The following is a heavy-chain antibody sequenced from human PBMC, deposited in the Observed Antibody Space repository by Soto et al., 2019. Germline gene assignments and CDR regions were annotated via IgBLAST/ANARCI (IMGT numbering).Heavy chain of an antibody. Sequence: GGSLRLSCAASGFTFSSYAMSWVRQAPGKGLEWVSAISGSGGSTYYADSVKGRFTISRDNSKNTLYLQMNSLRAEDTAVYYCAKDYDYVWGSYRRPGGIDYWGQGTLVTVSS. CDR1: GFTFSSYA. CDR3: AKDYDYVWGSYRRPGGIDY. D-gene: IGHD3-16*02. V-gene: IGHV3-23*01. CDR2: ISGSGGST. J-gene: IGHJ4*02.